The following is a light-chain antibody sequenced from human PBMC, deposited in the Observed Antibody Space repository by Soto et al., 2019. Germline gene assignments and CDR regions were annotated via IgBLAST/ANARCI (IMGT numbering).Light chain of an antibody. V-gene: IGKV3-11*01. CDR2: DAS. Sequence: EIVFTHSPAPLSLSPGERAPLFFMASQSVSIYLAWYQQRPGQAPRLLIYDASNRATGIPARFSGSGSGTDFTLTISSLQPEDFATYYCQQANSFPFTFGQGTRLEI. CDR3: QQANSFPFT. J-gene: IGKJ5*01. CDR1: QSVSIY.